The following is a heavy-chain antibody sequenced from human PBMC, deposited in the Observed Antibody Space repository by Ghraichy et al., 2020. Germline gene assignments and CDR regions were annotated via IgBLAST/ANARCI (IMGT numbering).Heavy chain of an antibody. CDR2: IYTSGST. Sequence: GSLRLSCTVSGGSISSYYWSWIRQPAGKGLEWIGRIYTSGSTNYNPSLKSRVTMSVDTSKNQFSLKLSSVTAADTAVYYCAREPSLWRFFVKPHAFDIWGQGTMVTVSS. CDR1: GGSISSYY. D-gene: IGHD3-3*01. CDR3: AREPSLWRFFVKPHAFDI. J-gene: IGHJ3*02. V-gene: IGHV4-4*07.